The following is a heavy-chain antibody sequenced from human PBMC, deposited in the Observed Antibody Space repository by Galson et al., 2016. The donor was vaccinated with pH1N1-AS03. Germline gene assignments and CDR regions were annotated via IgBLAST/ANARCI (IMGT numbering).Heavy chain of an antibody. CDR3: ARESRGVGAIEVGFDP. J-gene: IGHJ5*02. V-gene: IGHV3-7*01. CDR1: GFTFRSYW. Sequence: SLRLSCAASGFTFRSYWMTWVRQAPGKGLEWVANIKQDGSENYSLDSVKGRFTISRDNSKNTLFLQVNGLRPEDTGVYYCARESRGVGAIEVGFDPWGQGTLVTVSS. CDR2: IKQDGSEN. D-gene: IGHD1-26*01.